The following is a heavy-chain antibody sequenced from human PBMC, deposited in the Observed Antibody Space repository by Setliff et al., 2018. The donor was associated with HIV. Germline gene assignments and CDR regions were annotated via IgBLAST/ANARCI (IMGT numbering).Heavy chain of an antibody. Sequence: GGSLRLSCETSGFTFGDFCMNWVRQAPGKGLEWISYISSKRTSIYYADSVKGRFTISRDNAKNSLYLQMNSLRAEDTAVYYCTAALQQQVVRWFDPWGQGTLVTVSS. J-gene: IGHJ5*02. CDR1: GFTFGDFC. CDR2: ISSKRTSI. D-gene: IGHD6-13*01. V-gene: IGHV3-21*05. CDR3: TAALQQQVVRWFDP.